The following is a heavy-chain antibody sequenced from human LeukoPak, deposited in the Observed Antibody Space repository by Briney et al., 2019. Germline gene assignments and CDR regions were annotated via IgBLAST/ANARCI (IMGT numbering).Heavy chain of an antibody. CDR3: ARAGYSSSWYRTSGFDY. D-gene: IGHD6-13*01. Sequence: PSETLSLTCAVYGGSFSGYYWSWIRQPPGKGLEWIGEINHSGSTNYNPSLKSRVTISVDTSKNQFSLKLSSVPAADTAVYYCARAGYSSSWYRTSGFDYWGQGTLVTVSS. CDR1: GGSFSGYY. V-gene: IGHV4-34*01. J-gene: IGHJ4*02. CDR2: INHSGST.